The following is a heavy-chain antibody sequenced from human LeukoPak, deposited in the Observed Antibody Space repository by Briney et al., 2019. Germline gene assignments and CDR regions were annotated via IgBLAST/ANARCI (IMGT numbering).Heavy chain of an antibody. CDR3: AKDPRYGLHPWYFDL. CDR2: ISGSGGST. J-gene: IGHJ2*01. D-gene: IGHD5-18*01. CDR1: GFTFSSYA. Sequence: PGGSLRLSCAASGFTFSSYAMSWVRQAPGKGLEWVSAISGSGGSTYYADSVKGRFTISRDNSKNTLYLQMNSLRAEDTAVYYCAKDPRYGLHPWYFDLWGRGTLVTVSS. V-gene: IGHV3-23*01.